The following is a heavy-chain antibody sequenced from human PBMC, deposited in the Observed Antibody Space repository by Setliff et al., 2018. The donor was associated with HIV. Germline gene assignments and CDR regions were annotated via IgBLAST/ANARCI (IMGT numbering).Heavy chain of an antibody. CDR3: AKAGGSYYDPSGYFWFDS. CDR2: IIPMSGTT. D-gene: IGHD3-22*01. V-gene: IGHV1-69*06. J-gene: IGHJ5*01. CDR1: GGTFSNSA. Sequence: SVKVSCKASGGTFSNSAINWVRQAPGQGLEWMGRIIPMSGTTHFTQNFQGRVTFTADKSTTTAYMDLRSLRSEDTAVYYCAKAGGSYYDPSGYFWFDSWGQGTLVTVSS.